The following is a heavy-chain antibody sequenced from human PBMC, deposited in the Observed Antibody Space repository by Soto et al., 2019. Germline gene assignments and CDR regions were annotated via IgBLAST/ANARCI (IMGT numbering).Heavy chain of an antibody. Sequence: EVQLLESGGGLVQPGGSLRLSCAASGFTFSSYAMSWVRQAPGKGLEWVSAISGSGGSTYYADSVNGRFTISRDKSKNTLYLQMNSLSAEDTAVYYCAKENYDSSGYYQDYCGQGTLVTVSS. J-gene: IGHJ4*02. D-gene: IGHD3-22*01. CDR3: AKENYDSSGYYQDY. CDR2: ISGSGGST. CDR1: GFTFSSYA. V-gene: IGHV3-23*01.